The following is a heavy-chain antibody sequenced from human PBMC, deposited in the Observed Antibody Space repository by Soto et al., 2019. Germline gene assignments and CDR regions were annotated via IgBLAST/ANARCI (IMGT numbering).Heavy chain of an antibody. J-gene: IGHJ4*02. CDR2: IISIFGTA. CDR3: ARVTMVRGVSNFDY. CDR1: GGTFSSYA. D-gene: IGHD3-10*01. V-gene: IGHV1-69*06. Sequence: GASVKVSCKASGGTFSSYAISWVRQAPGQGLEWMGGIISIFGTANYAQKFQGRVAITADKSTSTAYMELSSLRSEDTAVYYCARVTMVRGVSNFDYWGQGTLVTVSS.